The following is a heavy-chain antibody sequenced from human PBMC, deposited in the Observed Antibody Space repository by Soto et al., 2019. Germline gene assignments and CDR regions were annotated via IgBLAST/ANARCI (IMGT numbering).Heavy chain of an antibody. V-gene: IGHV4-59*01. CDR2: IYYSGST. D-gene: IGHD6-13*01. CDR3: ARELGYSSSWTENWFDP. CDR1: GGSISSYY. J-gene: IGHJ5*02. Sequence: LSLTCTVSGGSISSYYWSWIRQPPGKGLEWIGYIYYSGSTNYNPSLKSRVTISVDTSKNQFSLKLSSVTAADTAVYYCARELGYSSSWTENWFDPWGQGTLVTVSS.